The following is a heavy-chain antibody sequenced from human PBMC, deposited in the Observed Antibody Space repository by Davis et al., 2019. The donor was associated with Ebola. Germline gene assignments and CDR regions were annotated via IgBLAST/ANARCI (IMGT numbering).Heavy chain of an antibody. CDR2: IYYSGST. D-gene: IGHD6-13*01. V-gene: IGHV4-39*01. J-gene: IGHJ5*02. CDR3: ARRSSSWQRFDP. CDR1: GGSISSSSYY. Sequence: SETLSLTCTVSGGSISSSSYYWGWIRQPPGKGLEWIGSIYYSGSTYYNPSLKSRVTISVDTSKNQFSLKLSSVTAADTAVYYCARRSSSWQRFDPWGQGALVTVSS.